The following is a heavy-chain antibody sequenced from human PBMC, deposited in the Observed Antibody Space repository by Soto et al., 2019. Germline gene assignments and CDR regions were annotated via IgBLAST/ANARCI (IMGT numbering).Heavy chain of an antibody. CDR2: IKQDGSKI. Sequence: EVQLVESGGGLAQPGGSLRLSCAASGFTLSSYWMNWVRQAPGKGLEWVANIKQDGSKIYYVDSVKGRFTISRDNAKNSLYLQMNSLRVEDTAVYYCVRAVASDGSYWGQGTVVTVSS. V-gene: IGHV3-7*01. D-gene: IGHD3-10*01. CDR3: VRAVASDGSY. J-gene: IGHJ4*02. CDR1: GFTLSSYW.